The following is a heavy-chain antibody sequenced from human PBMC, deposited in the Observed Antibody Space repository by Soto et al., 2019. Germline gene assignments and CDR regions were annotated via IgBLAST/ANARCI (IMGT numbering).Heavy chain of an antibody. CDR1: GGSMSSYY. CDR2: ISYSGST. Sequence: SETLSLTCTVSGGSMSSYYWTWLRQSPGRGLEWIGYISYSGSTYYNPSLKSRVTISADTSKNQFSLRMNSMIAADTAVYYCARADPDASVGYWGQGALVTVSS. D-gene: IGHD2-15*01. CDR3: ARADPDASVGY. V-gene: IGHV4-59*01. J-gene: IGHJ4*02.